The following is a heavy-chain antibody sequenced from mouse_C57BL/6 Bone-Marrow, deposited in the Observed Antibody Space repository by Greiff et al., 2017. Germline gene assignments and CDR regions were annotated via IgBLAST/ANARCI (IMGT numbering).Heavy chain of an antibody. V-gene: IGHV1-64*01. CDR2: MHPNGGSP. Sequence: VQLQQPGAELVKPGASVKLSCKASGYTFTNYWMHWVKQRPGQGLEWIGMMHPNGGSPDYNEKFKGEATLSVDKSSRTAYMELSSLTSADSAVYNCARSYDYDDYTMDYWGQGTSVTVSS. D-gene: IGHD2-4*01. J-gene: IGHJ4*01. CDR1: GYTFTNYW. CDR3: ARSYDYDDYTMDY.